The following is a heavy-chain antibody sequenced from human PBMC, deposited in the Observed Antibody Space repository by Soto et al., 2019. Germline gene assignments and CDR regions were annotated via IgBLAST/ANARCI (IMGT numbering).Heavy chain of an antibody. Sequence: PGGSLRLSCAASGFTFSFYAVHWVRQAPGKGLEWVAVISYDGSNEYYADSVKGRFTISRDNSKNTLYLQMNSLRDEDTAVYYCARIIYYGSGIQYGMDVWGQGTTVTVSS. CDR1: GFTFSFYA. D-gene: IGHD3-10*01. CDR3: ARIIYYGSGIQYGMDV. J-gene: IGHJ6*02. CDR2: ISYDGSNE. V-gene: IGHV3-30-3*01.